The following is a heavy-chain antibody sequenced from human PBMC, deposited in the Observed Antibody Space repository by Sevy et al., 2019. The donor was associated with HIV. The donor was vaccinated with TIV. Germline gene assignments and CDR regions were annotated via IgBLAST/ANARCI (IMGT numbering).Heavy chain of an antibody. CDR2: IFSSSSWI. Sequence: GGSLRLSCAASGFIFNDYNMNWVRQAPGKGLEWVSFIFSSSSWIYYADSVKGRFTISRDNTKNSLYLQMNSQRAEDTAVYYCTRDKTILEGRYGMDVWGQGTTVTVSS. CDR3: TRDKTILEGRYGMDV. CDR1: GFIFNDYN. D-gene: IGHD3-3*01. J-gene: IGHJ6*02. V-gene: IGHV3-21*01.